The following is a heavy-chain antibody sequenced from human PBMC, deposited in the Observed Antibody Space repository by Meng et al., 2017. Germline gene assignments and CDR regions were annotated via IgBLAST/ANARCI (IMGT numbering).Heavy chain of an antibody. D-gene: IGHD3-16*01. Sequence: LRLSCTVSGGSISSGSYYWSWIRQPAGKGLEWIGRIYTSGSTNYNPSLKSRVTISVDTSKNQFSLKLSSVTAADTAVYYCARVRGGYYYYYGMDVWGQGNTVNGAS. CDR3: ARVRGGYYYYYGMDV. CDR2: IYTSGST. V-gene: IGHV4-61*02. J-gene: IGHJ6*02. CDR1: GGSISSGSYY.